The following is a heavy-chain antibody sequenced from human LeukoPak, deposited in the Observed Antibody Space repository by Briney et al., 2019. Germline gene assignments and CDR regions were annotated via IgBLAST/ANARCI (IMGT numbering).Heavy chain of an antibody. Sequence: GRSLRLSCAASGFTFDDYAMHWVRQAPGKGLEWVSGISWNSGSIGYADSVKGRFTISRDNAKNSLYLQMNSLRAEDMALYYCAKGGYDLVGWFDPGGQGTLVTVSS. CDR1: GFTFDDYA. D-gene: IGHD5-12*01. V-gene: IGHV3-9*03. CDR3: AKGGYDLVGWFDP. CDR2: ISWNSGSI. J-gene: IGHJ5*02.